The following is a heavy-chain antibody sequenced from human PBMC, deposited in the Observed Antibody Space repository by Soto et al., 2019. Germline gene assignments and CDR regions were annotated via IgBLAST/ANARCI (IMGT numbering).Heavy chain of an antibody. CDR1: GYTFSNYG. D-gene: IGHD5-18*01. V-gene: IGHV1-18*01. Sequence: QVQLVQSGPEMKKPGASVKVSCKASGYTFSNYGISWVLQAPGQGLEWVGWISGHNGQTKSAQKFWGRVTMSTDISTSTAYMELKSLRSDDTAMYFCARDGRKELWVEGLNTMDVWGQGTTVTVSS. CDR2: ISGHNGQT. J-gene: IGHJ6*02. CDR3: ARDGRKELWVEGLNTMDV.